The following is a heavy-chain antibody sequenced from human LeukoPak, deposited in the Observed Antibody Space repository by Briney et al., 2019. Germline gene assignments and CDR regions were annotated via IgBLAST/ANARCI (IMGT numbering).Heavy chain of an antibody. CDR2: IVVGSGNT. V-gene: IGHV1-58*02. Sequence: ASVKVSCKASGFTVTSSAMQWVRQARGQRLEWIGWIVVGSGNTNYAQKFQERVTITRDMSTSTAYMELSSLRSEDTAVYYCAADRWVGATTFDYWGQGTLVTVSS. CDR1: GFTVTSSA. CDR3: AADRWVGATTFDY. D-gene: IGHD1-26*01. J-gene: IGHJ4*02.